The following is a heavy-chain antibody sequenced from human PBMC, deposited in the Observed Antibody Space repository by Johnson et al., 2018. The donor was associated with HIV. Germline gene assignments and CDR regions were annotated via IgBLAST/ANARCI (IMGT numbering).Heavy chain of an antibody. J-gene: IGHJ3*01. Sequence: VQLVESGGGLVQPGGSLRLSCSASGFNFSTYWMSWVRQAPGKGLEWVANIKQDGSEKYCVDSVKGRFTISRDNAKNSLYLQMNSLRAEDTAVYYCARGGLLWFGHPADWGQGTMVTVSS. CDR2: IKQDGSEK. CDR1: GFNFSTYW. V-gene: IGHV3-7*01. D-gene: IGHD3-10*01. CDR3: ARGGLLWFGHPAD.